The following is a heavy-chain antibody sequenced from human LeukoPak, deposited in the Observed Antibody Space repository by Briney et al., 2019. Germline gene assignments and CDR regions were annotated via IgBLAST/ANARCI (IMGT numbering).Heavy chain of an antibody. Sequence: PGGSLRLSCAASGFTFSSYWMHWVRQAPGKGPVWVSAISGSGGSTYYADSVKGRFTISRDNSKNTLYLQMNSLRAEDTAVYYCAAYSTVVPAARFDYWGQGTLVTVSS. CDR2: ISGSGGST. D-gene: IGHD2-2*01. CDR1: GFTFSSYW. V-gene: IGHV3-23*01. CDR3: AAYSTVVPAARFDY. J-gene: IGHJ4*02.